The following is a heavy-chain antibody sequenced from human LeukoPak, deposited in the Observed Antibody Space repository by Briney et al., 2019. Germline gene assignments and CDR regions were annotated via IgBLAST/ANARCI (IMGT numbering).Heavy chain of an antibody. CDR2: INHSGST. D-gene: IGHD4-17*01. Sequence: SETLSLTCAVYGGSFSGYYWSWIRQPPGKGLEWIGEINHSGSTNYNPSLKSRVTISVDTSKNQFSLKLSSVTAADTAVYYCARGGYGDYVGYRGQGTLVTVSS. CDR1: GGSFSGYY. CDR3: ARGGYGDYVGY. V-gene: IGHV4-34*01. J-gene: IGHJ4*02.